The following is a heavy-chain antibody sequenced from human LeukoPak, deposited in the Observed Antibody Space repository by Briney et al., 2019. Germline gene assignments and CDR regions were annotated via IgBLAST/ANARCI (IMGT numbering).Heavy chain of an antibody. CDR3: ARDSWYCTSTSCYEDY. D-gene: IGHD2-2*01. J-gene: IGHJ4*02. Sequence: GRSLRLSCAASGLTFSGYSMHWVRQAPGKGLEWVSYISGSSSAIHADSVKGRFTISRDNAKNSLYLQMNSLRDEDTAVYYCARDSWYCTSTSCYEDYWGQGTLVTVSS. V-gene: IGHV3-48*02. CDR1: GLTFSGYS. CDR2: ISGSSSAI.